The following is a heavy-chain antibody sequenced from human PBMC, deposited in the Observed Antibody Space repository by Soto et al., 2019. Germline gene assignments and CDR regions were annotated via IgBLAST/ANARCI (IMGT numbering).Heavy chain of an antibody. CDR2: TYYSGST. J-gene: IGHJ6*02. D-gene: IGHD4-17*01. CDR3: MDYGTMEALNFYGLDS. V-gene: IGHV4-30-4*07. Sequence: TLSLTCAVSGCSISSGGSSWTWIRQPPGKGLEWIGYTYYSGSTYYNPSLQSRVTISVDTSKNQFTLKLSSVTAADTAVYYAMDYGTMEALNFYGLDSWGQGTTVTVSS. CDR1: GCSISSGGSS.